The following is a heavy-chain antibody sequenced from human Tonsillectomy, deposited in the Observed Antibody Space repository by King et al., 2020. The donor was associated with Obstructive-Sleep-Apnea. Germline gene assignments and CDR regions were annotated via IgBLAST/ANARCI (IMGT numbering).Heavy chain of an antibody. CDR2: ISYDGSNK. J-gene: IGHJ5*02. Sequence: VQLVESGGGVVQPGRSLRLSCSASGFTFSTYSMYWVRHAPGKGLEWVAVISYDGSNKYYADPVKGRFTISRDNSKNTLYLQMNSLRAEDTAVYYCARDGPVVVPAAMPGFNWFDPWGQGTLVIVSS. CDR3: ARDGPVVVPAAMPGFNWFDP. V-gene: IGHV3-30-3*01. CDR1: GFTFSTYS. D-gene: IGHD2-2*01.